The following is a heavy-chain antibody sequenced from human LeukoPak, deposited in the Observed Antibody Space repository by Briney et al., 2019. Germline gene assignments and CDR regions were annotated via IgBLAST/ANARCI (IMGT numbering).Heavy chain of an antibody. CDR3: ARWVPSVTGYSFDY. J-gene: IGHJ4*02. V-gene: IGHV4-59*12. Sequence: PSETLSLTCTVSGASITSDFWCWVRPPSGKGLGWIGYLCYRGNTNYNPSLNSRVTISLDTSRNQFSLKLSSVAAADTAVYYCARWVPSVTGYSFDYWGQGSLVSVSS. D-gene: IGHD5-18*01. CDR1: GASITSDF. CDR2: LCYRGNT.